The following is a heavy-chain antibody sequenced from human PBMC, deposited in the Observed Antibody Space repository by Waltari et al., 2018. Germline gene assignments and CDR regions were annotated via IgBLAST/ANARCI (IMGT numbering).Heavy chain of an antibody. J-gene: IGHJ3*02. D-gene: IGHD3-16*01. CDR3: AHILYRSANLPDAFDI. Sequence: QITLKESGPTLVKPTQTLTLTCTFSGFSLSTSGVGVGWIRQPPGKALEWLALIYWNDDKRYSTSVKSRLTITKDTAKNQVVLTMTNMDPGDTATYYGAHILYRSANLPDAFDIWGQGTMVTVSS. CDR2: IYWNDDK. V-gene: IGHV2-5*01. CDR1: GFSLSTSGVG.